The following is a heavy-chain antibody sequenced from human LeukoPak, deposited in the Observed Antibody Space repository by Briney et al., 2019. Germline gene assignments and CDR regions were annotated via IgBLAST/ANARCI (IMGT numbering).Heavy chain of an antibody. CDR1: GGSISSGGYS. V-gene: IGHV4-30-2*01. J-gene: IGHJ4*02. CDR2: IYHSGST. Sequence: PSQTLSLTCAVSGGSISSGGYSWSWIRQPPGKGLEWIGYIYHSGSTYYNPSLKSRVTISVDRSKNQFSLKLSSVTAADTAVYYCARGDPEPPDYRGQGTLVTVSS. D-gene: IGHD1-14*01. CDR3: ARGDPEPPDY.